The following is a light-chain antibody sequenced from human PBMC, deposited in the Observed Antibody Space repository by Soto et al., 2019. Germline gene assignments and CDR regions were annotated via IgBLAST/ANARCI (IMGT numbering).Light chain of an antibody. CDR2: AAS. V-gene: IGKV1-6*01. Sequence: AIQMTQSPSSLSAPVGDRVTITCRASQGIRDELGWYQQKAGKAPNLLISAASRLQSGVPSRFSGSGSGTDFTLTISSLQPEDFATYYCLQDYNYPPTFGQGTKVDIK. CDR3: LQDYNYPPT. CDR1: QGIRDE. J-gene: IGKJ1*01.